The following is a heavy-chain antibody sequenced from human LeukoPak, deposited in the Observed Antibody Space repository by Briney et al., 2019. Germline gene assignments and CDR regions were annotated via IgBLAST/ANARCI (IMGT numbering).Heavy chain of an antibody. V-gene: IGHV4-34*01. CDR3: ARDDEFEGAFDI. CDR1: GGSFSGYY. CDR2: INHSGST. D-gene: IGHD3-10*01. Sequence: PSETLSLTCAVYGGSFSGYYWSWIRQPPGKGLEWIGEINHSGSTNYNPSLKSRVTISVDRSKNQFSLKLSSVTAADTAVYYCARDDEFEGAFDIWGQGTMVTVSS. J-gene: IGHJ3*02.